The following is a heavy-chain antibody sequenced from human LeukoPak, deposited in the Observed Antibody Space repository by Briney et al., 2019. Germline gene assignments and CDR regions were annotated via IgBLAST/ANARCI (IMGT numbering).Heavy chain of an antibody. CDR3: AKERVEMATLYYFDY. J-gene: IGHJ4*02. CDR2: ISGSGGST. Sequence: GGSLRLSCAASGFTFSSYAMSLVRQAPGKGLEWVSAISGSGGSTYYADSVKGRFTISRDNSKSTLYLQMHSLRAEDTAVYYCAKERVEMATLYYFDYWGQGTLVTVSS. D-gene: IGHD5-24*01. CDR1: GFTFSSYA. V-gene: IGHV3-23*01.